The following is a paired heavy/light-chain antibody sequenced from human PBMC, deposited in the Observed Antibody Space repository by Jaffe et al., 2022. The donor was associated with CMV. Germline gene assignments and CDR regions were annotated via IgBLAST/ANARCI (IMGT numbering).Light chain of an antibody. CDR1: SSNIGSNT. J-gene: IGLJ2*01. CDR2: SNN. CDR3: AAWDDSLKSV. V-gene: IGLV1-44*01. Sequence: QSVLTQPPSASGTPGQRVTISCSGSSSNIGSNTVNWYQQLPGTAPKLLIYSNNQRPSGVPDRFSGSKSGTSASLAISGLQSEDEADYYCAAWDDSLKSVFGGGTKLTVL.
Heavy chain of an antibody. CDR3: ARDYYGSGSYSKRKGGAFDI. V-gene: IGHV1-46*01. Sequence: QVQLVQSGAEVKKPGASVKVSCKASGYTFTSYYMHWVRQAPGQGLEWMGIINPSGGSTSYAQKFQGRVTMTRDTSTSTVYMELSSLRSEDTAVYYCARDYYGSGSYSKRKGGAFDIWGQGTMVTVSS. CDR2: INPSGGST. D-gene: IGHD3-10*01. CDR1: GYTFTSYY. J-gene: IGHJ3*02.